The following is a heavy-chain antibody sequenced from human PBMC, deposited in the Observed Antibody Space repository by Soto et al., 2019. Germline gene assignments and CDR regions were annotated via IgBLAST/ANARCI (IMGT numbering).Heavy chain of an antibody. V-gene: IGHV3-23*01. CDR2: ISGSGGST. CDR3: AKDSARRTNVNFDY. Sequence: GGSLRLSCAASGFTFSSYAMSWVRQAPGKGLEWVSAISGSGGSTYYADSVKGRFTISRDNSKNTLYLQMNSLRAEDSVVYYCAKDSARRTNVNFDYWGQGTLVTVSS. D-gene: IGHD2-8*01. CDR1: GFTFSSYA. J-gene: IGHJ4*02.